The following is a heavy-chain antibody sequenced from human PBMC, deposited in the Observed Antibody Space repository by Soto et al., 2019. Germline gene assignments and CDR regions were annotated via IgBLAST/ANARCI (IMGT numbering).Heavy chain of an antibody. CDR2: ISGSGDST. CDR3: AKGVPGIAVAGTGYFQH. D-gene: IGHD6-19*01. J-gene: IGHJ1*01. CDR1: GFTFSSYA. V-gene: IGHV3-23*01. Sequence: PGGSLRLSCASSGFTFSSYAMSLVRQATGKGLEWVSGISGSGDSTYYADSVKGRFTISRDNSKNTLYLQMNSLRAEDTAVYYCAKGVPGIAVAGTGYFQHWGQGTLVTVSS.